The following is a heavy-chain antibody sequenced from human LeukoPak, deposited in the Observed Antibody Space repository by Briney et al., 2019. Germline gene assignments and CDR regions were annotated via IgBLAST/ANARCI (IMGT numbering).Heavy chain of an antibody. CDR1: GGIFSSYA. CDR2: IIPMFGIA. CDR3: ARESLHQYYFDY. J-gene: IGHJ4*02. D-gene: IGHD2-2*01. Sequence: SVKVSCKASGGIFSSYAISWVRQAPGQGLEWMGRIIPMFGIANYAQKFQGRVTITADKSTSTAYMELSSLRSEDTAVYYCARESLHQYYFDYWGQGTLVTVSS. V-gene: IGHV1-69*04.